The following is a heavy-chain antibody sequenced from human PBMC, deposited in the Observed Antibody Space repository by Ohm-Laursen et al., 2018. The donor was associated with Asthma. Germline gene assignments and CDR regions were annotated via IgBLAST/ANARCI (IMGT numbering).Heavy chain of an antibody. Sequence: SQTLSLTCTVSGDSISSGNNYWSWIRQLPGKGLEWIGYIYYSGITYSNPSLRSRVSISVDTSKNQFSLKLSSVTAADTAVYYCAGDPHTHRPEDIVVVPAGGWFDPWGQGTLVTVSS. CDR2: IYYSGIT. CDR3: AGDPHTHRPEDIVVVPAGGWFDP. D-gene: IGHD2-2*01. V-gene: IGHV4-31*03. CDR1: GDSISSGNNY. J-gene: IGHJ5*02.